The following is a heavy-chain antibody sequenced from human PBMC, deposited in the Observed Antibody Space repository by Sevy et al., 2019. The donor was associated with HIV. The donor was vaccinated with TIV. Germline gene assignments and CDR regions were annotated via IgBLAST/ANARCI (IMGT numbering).Heavy chain of an antibody. J-gene: IGHJ4*02. CDR2: IGSRSITI. D-gene: IGHD3-10*01. CDR1: GFTFSDYY. V-gene: IGHV3-11*04. CDR3: ARDRPGGTGMNRGIIDY. Sequence: GGSLRLSCAASGFTFSDYYMTWIRQAPGKGLEWISYIGSRSITIFYADSVKGRFTISSDNAKNSLFLEMNSLRAEDTAVYYCARDRPGGTGMNRGIIDYWGQGTLVTVSS.